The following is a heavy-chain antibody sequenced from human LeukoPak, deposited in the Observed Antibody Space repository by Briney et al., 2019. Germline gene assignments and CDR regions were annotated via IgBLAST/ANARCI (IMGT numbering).Heavy chain of an antibody. Sequence: GGSLRLSCAASGFTFDDYTMHWVRQAPGKGLEWVSLISWNGGTTYYADSVKGRFTISRDNAKNTLNLQMNSLRAEDTAVYYCARDLGQYYDTSDNWFDPWGQGTLVTVSS. CDR2: ISWNGGTT. J-gene: IGHJ5*02. CDR3: ARDLGQYYDTSDNWFDP. CDR1: GFTFDDYT. D-gene: IGHD3-22*01. V-gene: IGHV3-43*01.